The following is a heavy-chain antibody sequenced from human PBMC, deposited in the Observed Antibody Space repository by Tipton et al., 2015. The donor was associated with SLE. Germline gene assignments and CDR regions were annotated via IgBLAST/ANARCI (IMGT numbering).Heavy chain of an antibody. Sequence: TLSLTCTVSGDSISSSSYFWGWIRQPPGKGLEWIGSIYHSGSAFYNPSLKSRVSISVDTSKNQFSLKLTSVTAADTAVYYCARHSGRFGDYFDYWGQGTLVTVSS. V-gene: IGHV4-39*01. CDR1: GDSISSSSYF. CDR3: ARHSGRFGDYFDY. J-gene: IGHJ4*02. CDR2: IYHSGSA. D-gene: IGHD3-10*01.